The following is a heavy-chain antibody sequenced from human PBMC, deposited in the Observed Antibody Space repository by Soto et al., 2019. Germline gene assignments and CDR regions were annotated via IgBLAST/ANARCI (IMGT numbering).Heavy chain of an antibody. D-gene: IGHD4-17*01. Sequence: SETLSLTCTVSGGSITTYYWSWIRQPPGKGLEWIGYIDYSGSTYYNPSLKSRVTISVDTSKNQFSLKLSSVTAADTAVYFCAREGYGDPGAFDIWGQGTMVTVSS. CDR3: AREGYGDPGAFDI. J-gene: IGHJ3*02. CDR1: GGSITTYY. CDR2: IDYSGST. V-gene: IGHV4-30-4*01.